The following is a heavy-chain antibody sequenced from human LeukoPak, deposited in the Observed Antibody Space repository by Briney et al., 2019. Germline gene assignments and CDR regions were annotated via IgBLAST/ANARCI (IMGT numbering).Heavy chain of an antibody. CDR1: GFTFSDYY. V-gene: IGHV3-11*01. Sequence: PGGSLRLPCAASGFTFSDYYMSWIHQAPGKGLEWVSYISGSGSTIYYADSVKGRFTISRDNAKNSLYLQMNSLRAEDTAVYYCARDLDYGVYADYWGQGTLVTVSS. D-gene: IGHD4-17*01. J-gene: IGHJ4*02. CDR2: ISGSGSTI. CDR3: ARDLDYGVYADY.